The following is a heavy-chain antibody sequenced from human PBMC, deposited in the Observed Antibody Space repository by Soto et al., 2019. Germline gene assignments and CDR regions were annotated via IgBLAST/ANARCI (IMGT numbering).Heavy chain of an antibody. D-gene: IGHD3-16*02. V-gene: IGHV1-69*13. Sequence: GASVKVSCKASGGTFSSYAISWVRQAPGQGLEWMGGIIPIFGTANYAQKFQGRVAITADESTSTAYMELSSLRSEDTAVYYCARGLPGVIVIPVNAFDIWGQGTMVTVSS. CDR3: ARGLPGVIVIPVNAFDI. J-gene: IGHJ3*02. CDR1: GGTFSSYA. CDR2: IIPIFGTA.